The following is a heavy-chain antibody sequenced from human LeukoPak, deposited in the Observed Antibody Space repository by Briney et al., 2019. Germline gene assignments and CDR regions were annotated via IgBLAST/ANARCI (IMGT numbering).Heavy chain of an antibody. Sequence: ASVKVSCKASAYTFTDNSIHRVRQAPGQGPQWMGWINPNSGDTHYARNFQDRVTLTRDTSLSTAYMELTSLRSDDTAMYYCARENSFGSGSYIFDYWGQGTLVTVSS. CDR2: INPNSGDT. CDR3: ARENSFGSGSYIFDY. CDR1: AYTFTDNS. V-gene: IGHV1-2*02. D-gene: IGHD3-10*01. J-gene: IGHJ4*02.